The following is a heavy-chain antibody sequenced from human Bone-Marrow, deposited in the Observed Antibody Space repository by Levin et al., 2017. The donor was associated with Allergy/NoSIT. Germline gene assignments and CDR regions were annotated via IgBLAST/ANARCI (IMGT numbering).Heavy chain of an antibody. D-gene: IGHD2-8*01. J-gene: IGHJ6*02. CDR1: GFTFSSYS. CDR2: ISYDGSNK. Sequence: GGSQRLSCAASGFTFSSYSMHWVRQAPGKGLEWVAVISYDGSNKYYADSVKGRFTISRDNSKNTLYLQMNSLRAEDTAVYYCARDKDCTNGVCWMVGMDVWGQGTTVTVSS. V-gene: IGHV3-30-3*01. CDR3: ARDKDCTNGVCWMVGMDV.